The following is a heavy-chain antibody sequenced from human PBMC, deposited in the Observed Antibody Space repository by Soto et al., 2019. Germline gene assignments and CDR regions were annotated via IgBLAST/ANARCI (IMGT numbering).Heavy chain of an antibody. CDR3: TRSYSESFDV. CDR2: ISHSGKTI. V-gene: IGHV3-11*01. CDR1: GFIFRGYY. J-gene: IGHJ5*01. Sequence: PGGALTLTCGTAGFIFRGYYFSWIRQAPGKGLEWISYISHSGKTIYYADSVKGRFTISRDDAKNTLYLQMNSLRAEDTAMYYFTRSYSESFDVWGHGTIVTVSS. D-gene: IGHD3-10*01.